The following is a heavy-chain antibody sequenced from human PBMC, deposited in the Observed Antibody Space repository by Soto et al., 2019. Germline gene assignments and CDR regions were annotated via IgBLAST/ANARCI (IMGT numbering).Heavy chain of an antibody. CDR1: GGSFSGYY. Sequence: PSETLSLTCAVYGGSFSGYYWSWIRQPPGKGLEWIGEINHSGSTNYNPSLKSRVTISVDTSKNQFSLKLSSVTAADTAVYYCARGPITIFGVVIPRNPHFDYWGQGTLVTVSS. D-gene: IGHD3-3*01. J-gene: IGHJ4*02. CDR2: INHSGST. CDR3: ARGPITIFGVVIPRNPHFDY. V-gene: IGHV4-34*01.